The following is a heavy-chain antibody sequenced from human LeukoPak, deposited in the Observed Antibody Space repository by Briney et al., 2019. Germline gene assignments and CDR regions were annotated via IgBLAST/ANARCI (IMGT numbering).Heavy chain of an antibody. CDR2: ISPSGGGT. CDR1: GFTFNNYA. CDR3: AKGYSGDYLKPDY. V-gene: IGHV3-23*01. Sequence: PGGSLRLSCAASGFTFNNYAMNWVRQAPGKGLEWVSAISPSGGGTSYATSVKGRLTISRDNSKNTLYLEMNSLGADDTAVYYCAKGYSGDYLKPDYWGQGTLVTVSS. D-gene: IGHD3-22*01. J-gene: IGHJ4*02.